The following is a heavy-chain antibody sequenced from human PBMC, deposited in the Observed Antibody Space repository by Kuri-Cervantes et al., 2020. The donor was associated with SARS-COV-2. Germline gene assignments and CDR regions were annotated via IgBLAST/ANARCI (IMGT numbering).Heavy chain of an antibody. CDR3: ARDHIAVAGVNWFDP. Sequence: ASVKVSCKTSGYSFTNYGVTWVRQAPGQGLEWMGWISGYNAKTNYAHKFQGRITLTTDKSTTTAYMELRGLRSDDTAMYYCARDHIAVAGVNWFDPWGQGTLVTVSS. CDR1: GYSFTNYG. V-gene: IGHV1-18*01. D-gene: IGHD6-19*01. J-gene: IGHJ5*02. CDR2: ISGYNAKT.